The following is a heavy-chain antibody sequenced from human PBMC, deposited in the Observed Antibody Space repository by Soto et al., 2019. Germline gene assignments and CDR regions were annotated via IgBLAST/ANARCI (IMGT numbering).Heavy chain of an antibody. J-gene: IGHJ5*02. D-gene: IGHD2-2*01. CDR1: GGSFSGYY. Sequence: SETLSLTCAVYGGSFSGYYWSWIRQPPGKGLEWIGEINHSGSTNYNPSLKSRVTISVDTSKNQFSLKLSSVTAADTAVYYCAGGDIVVVPAAMRREENWFDPWGQGTLVTVSS. CDR3: AGGDIVVVPAAMRREENWFDP. V-gene: IGHV4-34*01. CDR2: INHSGST.